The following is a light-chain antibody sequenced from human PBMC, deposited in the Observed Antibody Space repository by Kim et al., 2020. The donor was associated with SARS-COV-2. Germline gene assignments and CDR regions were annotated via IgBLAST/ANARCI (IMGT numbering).Light chain of an antibody. V-gene: IGLV3-19*01. CDR2: GKN. CDR1: SLRSYY. Sequence: SSELTQDPAVSVALGQTVRITCQGDSLRSYYATWYQQKPGQAPILVIYGKNNRPSGIPDRFSGSSSGNTASLTITGTQAGDEADYYFTSPDTNDHVVFGG. CDR3: TSPDTNDHVV. J-gene: IGLJ2*01.